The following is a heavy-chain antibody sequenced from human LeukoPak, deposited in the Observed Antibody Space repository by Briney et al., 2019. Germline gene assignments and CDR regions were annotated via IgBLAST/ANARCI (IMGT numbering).Heavy chain of an antibody. CDR3: AREAGLDAFDI. J-gene: IGHJ3*02. Sequence: ETLSLTCTVSGGSISSSSYYWGWIRQPPGQGLEWIGSIYYSGSTNYNPSLKSRVTISVDTSKNQFSLKLSSVTAADTAVYYCAREAGLDAFDIWGKGKMVTVSS. V-gene: IGHV4-39*07. CDR1: GGSISSSSYY. CDR2: IYYSGST. D-gene: IGHD6-19*01.